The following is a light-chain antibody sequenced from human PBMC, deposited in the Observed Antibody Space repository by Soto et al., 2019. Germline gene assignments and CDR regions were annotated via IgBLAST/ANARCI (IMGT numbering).Light chain of an antibody. V-gene: IGKV3-11*01. CDR3: QQRSNWPPT. CDR2: DAS. CDR1: QNFGSNY. J-gene: IGKJ1*01. Sequence: EIVLTQSPVTLSLSPGERATLSCRASQNFGSNYLAWYQQKRGQAPRFLIYDASNRATGIPARFSGSGSGTDFTLTISSLEPEDFAVYYCQQRSNWPPTFGQGTKV.